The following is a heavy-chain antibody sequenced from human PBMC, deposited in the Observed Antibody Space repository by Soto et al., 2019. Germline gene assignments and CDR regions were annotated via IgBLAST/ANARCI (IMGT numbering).Heavy chain of an antibody. V-gene: IGHV1-18*01. J-gene: IGHJ4*01. CDR2: ITTDKGKT. CDR3: ATRSTAFDY. CDR1: GYTFTSFG. D-gene: IGHD3-16*01. Sequence: ASVKVSCKTSGYTFTSFGISWVRQAPGQGLGWMGWITTDKGKTNYAQKFQGRVTMTTDTSTSTAYMELRSLRSDDTAVYYCATRSTAFDYWG.